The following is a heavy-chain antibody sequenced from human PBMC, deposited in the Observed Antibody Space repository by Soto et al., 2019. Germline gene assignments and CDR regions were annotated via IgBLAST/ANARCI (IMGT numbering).Heavy chain of an antibody. CDR3: ARGRSGYFDWLLFPFGDV. CDR1: GYSISSGSY. CDR2: IYHSGST. D-gene: IGHD3-9*01. V-gene: IGHV4-38-2*02. J-gene: IGHJ6*02. Sequence: TSETLSLTCTVSGYSISSGSYWGWIRQPPGKGPEWIASIYHSGSTNHNPSLKGRVTISVDTSKNQFSLKLSSVTAADTAVYYCARGRSGYFDWLLFPFGDVWGQGTTVTVS.